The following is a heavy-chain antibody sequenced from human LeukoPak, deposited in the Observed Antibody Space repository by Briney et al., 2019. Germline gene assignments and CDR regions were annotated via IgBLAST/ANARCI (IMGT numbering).Heavy chain of an antibody. CDR2: INNSGST. D-gene: IGHD3-22*01. CDR1: GGSFSGYY. Sequence: SETLSLTCAVYGGSFSGYYWSWIREPPGKGLEWSGEINNSGSTNYTPSLKSRVTISVDTSKTQFSLKLSSVTAADTVVYYCASLIVLGDMDVWGKGTTVTVSS. J-gene: IGHJ6*03. CDR3: ASLIVLGDMDV. V-gene: IGHV4-34*01.